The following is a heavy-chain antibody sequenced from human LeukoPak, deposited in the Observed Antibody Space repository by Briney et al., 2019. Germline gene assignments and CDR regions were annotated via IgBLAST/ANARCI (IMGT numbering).Heavy chain of an antibody. CDR3: ARAFIVGPSGLGSWGDHFDY. J-gene: IGHJ4*02. CDR1: GYTFTGYY. CDR2: INPNSGGT. Sequence: ASVKVSCKASGYTFTGYYMHWVRQAPGQGLEWMGWINPNSGGTNYAQKFQGRVTMTRDTSISTAYMELSRLRSDDTAVYYCARAFIVGPSGLGSWGDHFDYWGQGTLVTVSS. V-gene: IGHV1-2*02. D-gene: IGHD1-26*01.